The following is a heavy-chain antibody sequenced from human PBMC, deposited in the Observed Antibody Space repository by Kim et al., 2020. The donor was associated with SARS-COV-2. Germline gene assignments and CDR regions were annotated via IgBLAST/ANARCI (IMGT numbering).Heavy chain of an antibody. V-gene: IGHV3-7*01. J-gene: IGHJ4*02. CDR3: ARERYSGSYYDY. Sequence: YYVGSVKDRFTSARDNAKNTLYLQMNSLRAEDTAVYYCARERYSGSYYDYWGQGTLVTVSS. D-gene: IGHD1-26*01.